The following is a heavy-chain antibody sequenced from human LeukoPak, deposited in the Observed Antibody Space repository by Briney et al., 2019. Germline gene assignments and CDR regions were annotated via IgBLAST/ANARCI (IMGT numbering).Heavy chain of an antibody. Sequence: SETLSLTCAVSGGSINSHYWGWIRQPPGKGLQWIGDIYSTGKNNYNPSLKSRVTISLDTSKSHLFLNLTSVLAADTAIYYCVRRDTGWNYFDYWGQGILVTVSS. J-gene: IGHJ4*02. V-gene: IGHV4-4*08. CDR1: GGSINSHY. D-gene: IGHD6-19*01. CDR2: IYSTGKN. CDR3: VRRDTGWNYFDY.